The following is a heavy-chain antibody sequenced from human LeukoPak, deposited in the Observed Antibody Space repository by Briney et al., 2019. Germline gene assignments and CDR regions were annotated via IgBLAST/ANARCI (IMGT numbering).Heavy chain of an antibody. D-gene: IGHD3-10*01. CDR1: GYTFTSYG. CDR2: ISGYNGNT. CDR3: AAVITMELTADY. Sequence: GASVKVSCKASGYTFTSYGISWVRQAPGQALEWMGWISGYNGNTNYAQKLQGRVTMTTDTSTSTAYMELRSLRSDDTAVYYCAAVITMELTADYWGQGTLVTVSS. V-gene: IGHV1-18*01. J-gene: IGHJ4*02.